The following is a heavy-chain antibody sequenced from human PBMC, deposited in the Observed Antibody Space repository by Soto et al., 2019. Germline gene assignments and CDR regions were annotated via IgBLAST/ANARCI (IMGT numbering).Heavy chain of an antibody. V-gene: IGHV4-59*01. CDR1: GDSISTFY. J-gene: IGHJ4*02. CDR2: VYYTGST. D-gene: IGHD3-22*01. Sequence: SETLSLTCTVSGDSISTFYWGWMRQSPGKELEWIGCVYYTGSTNYNPSLKSRVTISVDRSKNQFSLKLTSANAADTAVYYCARGRTVRNYADDSSDYFYFFDYWGQGTQVTVSS. CDR3: ARGRTVRNYADDSSDYFYFFDY.